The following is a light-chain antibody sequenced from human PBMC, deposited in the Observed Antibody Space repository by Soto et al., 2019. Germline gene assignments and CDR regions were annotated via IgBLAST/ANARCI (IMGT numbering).Light chain of an antibody. CDR2: DVS. Sequence: QSALTQPASVSGSPGQSITISCTGTSSDVGNYNYVSWFQQHPGKAPQVMIYDVSNRPSGVSNRFSGSKSGNTASLTISGLQAEYEADYYCSSYASSSTLEVLFGGGTQLTVL. CDR3: SSYASSSTLEVL. CDR1: SSDVGNYNY. J-gene: IGLJ2*01. V-gene: IGLV2-14*01.